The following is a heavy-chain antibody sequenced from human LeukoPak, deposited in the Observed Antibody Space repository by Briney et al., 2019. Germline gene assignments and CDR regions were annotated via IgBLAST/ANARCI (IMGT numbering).Heavy chain of an antibody. Sequence: PSETLSLTCTVSGGSISSSSYYWGWIRQPAGKGPEWIGTIFYVGDTYYNPSLKSRVTMSVDTSKNQFSLRLRSVSTADTAVYYCARGWRYYDSVIFDYWGQGTLVTVSS. CDR1: GGSISSSSYY. CDR3: ARGWRYYDSVIFDY. V-gene: IGHV4-39*01. CDR2: IFYVGDT. D-gene: IGHD3-22*01. J-gene: IGHJ4*02.